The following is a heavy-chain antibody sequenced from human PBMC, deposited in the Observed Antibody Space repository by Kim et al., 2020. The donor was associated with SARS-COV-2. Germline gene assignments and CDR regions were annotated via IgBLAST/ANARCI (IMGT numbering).Heavy chain of an antibody. Sequence: SETLSLTCAVYGGSFSGYYWSWIRQPPGKGLEWIGEINHSGSTNYNPSLKSRVTISVDTSKNQFSLKLSPVTAADTAVYYFACAYGSGSYYKVKPLYYYYYGMDVWGQGTTVTVSS. J-gene: IGHJ6*02. CDR1: GGSFSGYY. CDR3: ACAYGSGSYYKVKPLYYYYYGMDV. D-gene: IGHD3-10*01. V-gene: IGHV4-34*01. CDR2: INHSGST.